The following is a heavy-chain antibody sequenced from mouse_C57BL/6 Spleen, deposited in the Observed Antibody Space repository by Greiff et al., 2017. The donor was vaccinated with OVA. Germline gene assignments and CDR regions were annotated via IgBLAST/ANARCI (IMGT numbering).Heavy chain of an antibody. Sequence: QVQLKESGAELVKPGASVKISCKASGYAFSSYWMNWVKQRPGKGLEWIGQIYPGDGDTNYNGKFKGKATLTADKSSSTAYMQLSSLTSEDSAVYFCAREGTTVVYWYFDVWGTGTTVTVSS. CDR2: IYPGDGDT. D-gene: IGHD1-1*01. J-gene: IGHJ1*03. CDR3: AREGTTVVYWYFDV. CDR1: GYAFSSYW. V-gene: IGHV1-80*01.